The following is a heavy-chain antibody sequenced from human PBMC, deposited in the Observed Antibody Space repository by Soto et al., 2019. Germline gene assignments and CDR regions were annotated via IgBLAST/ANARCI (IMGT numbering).Heavy chain of an antibody. J-gene: IGHJ4*02. V-gene: IGHV1-18*04. Sequence: ASVKVSCKASGYTFTSYGISWVRQAPGQGLEWMGWISAYNGNTNYAQKLQGRVTMTTDTSTSTAYMELRSLRSDDTAVYYCARVTYYYDSSGYSPLFDYWGQGTPVTVS. CDR2: ISAYNGNT. CDR3: ARVTYYYDSSGYSPLFDY. D-gene: IGHD3-22*01. CDR1: GYTFTSYG.